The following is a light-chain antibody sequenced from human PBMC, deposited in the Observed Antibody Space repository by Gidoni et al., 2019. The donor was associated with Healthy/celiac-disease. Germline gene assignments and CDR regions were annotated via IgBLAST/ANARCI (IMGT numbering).Light chain of an antibody. CDR3: QQYYSYPLT. Sequence: AIRITQSPSSFSASTGDRVTITCRASQGISSDLAWYQKKPGKAPKLLIYAASTLQSGVPSRFRGSGSGTDFTLTISCLQSEDFATYYCQQYYSYPLTFGGGTKVEIK. CDR1: QGISSD. V-gene: IGKV1-8*01. J-gene: IGKJ4*01. CDR2: AAS.